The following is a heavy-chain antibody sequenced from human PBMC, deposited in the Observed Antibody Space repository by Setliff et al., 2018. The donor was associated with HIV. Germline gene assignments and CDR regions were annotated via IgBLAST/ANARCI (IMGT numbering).Heavy chain of an antibody. CDR3: ARLSATTGWPPSYFDS. D-gene: IGHD6-19*01. V-gene: IGHV4-59*12. CDR1: SDPISSSY. CDR2: VHHSGTI. J-gene: IGHJ4*02. Sequence: PSETLSLTCTVSSDPISSSYWTWIRQPPGQGLEWIGYVHHSGTIEYNTSLSSRVTISVDRSKNQISLTLTSVTAADTAIYYCARLSATTGWPPSYFDSWGQGALVTVSS.